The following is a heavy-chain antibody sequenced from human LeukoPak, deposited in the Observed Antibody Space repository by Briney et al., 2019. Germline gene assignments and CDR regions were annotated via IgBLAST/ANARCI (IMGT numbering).Heavy chain of an antibody. J-gene: IGHJ4*02. CDR2: IYSGGDT. Sequence: GGSLRLSCAASSFPVTDNYMGWVRQAPGKGLEWVSLIYSGGDTYYADSVKGRFTISRDTSKNTVYLHMNSLRPDDTATYYRARAILLAGSEYYFGSWGKGTLVTV. CDR3: ARAILLAGSEYYFGS. D-gene: IGHD3-9*01. CDR1: SFPVTDNY. V-gene: IGHV3-53*01.